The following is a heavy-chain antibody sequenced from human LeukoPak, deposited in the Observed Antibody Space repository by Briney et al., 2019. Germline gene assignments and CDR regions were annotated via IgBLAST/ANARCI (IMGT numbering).Heavy chain of an antibody. CDR3: AGPGGSYSSGYLY. D-gene: IGHD3-22*01. Sequence: RGSLRLSCTASGLTFSSYVMSWVRQAPGKGLEWVSYISSSGSTIYYADSVKGRSTISRDNAKNSLYLQMNSLRAEDTAVYYCAGPGGSYSSGYLYWGQGTLVTVSS. J-gene: IGHJ4*02. CDR2: ISSSGSTI. V-gene: IGHV3-48*03. CDR1: GLTFSSYV.